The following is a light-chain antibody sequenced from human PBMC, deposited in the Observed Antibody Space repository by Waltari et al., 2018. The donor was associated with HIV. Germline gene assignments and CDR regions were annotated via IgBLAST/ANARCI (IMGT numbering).Light chain of an antibody. CDR2: NNT. Sequence: QSVLTQPPSVSGAPGQRVTISCTGTSSNIGAGCDVHWYQQLPGTVPKVLIYNNTDRPSGVPDRFSGSKSATSASLAITGLQAEDEANYYCQSYDISLSGWVFGGGTKLTVL. CDR1: SSNIGAGCD. CDR3: QSYDISLSGWV. V-gene: IGLV1-40*01. J-gene: IGLJ2*01.